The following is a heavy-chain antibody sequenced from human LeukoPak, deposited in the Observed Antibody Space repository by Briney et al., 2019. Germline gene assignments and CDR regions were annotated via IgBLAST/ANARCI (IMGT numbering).Heavy chain of an antibody. CDR2: VNHSGST. V-gene: IGHV4-34*01. Sequence: SETLSLTCAVYGGSFSGYYWSWIRQPPGKGLEWIGEVNHSGSTNYNPSLKSRVTISVDTSKNQFSLKLSSVTAADTAVYYCARDSPIAVAVFDYWGQGTLVTVSS. CDR3: ARDSPIAVAVFDY. CDR1: GGSFSGYY. J-gene: IGHJ4*02. D-gene: IGHD6-19*01.